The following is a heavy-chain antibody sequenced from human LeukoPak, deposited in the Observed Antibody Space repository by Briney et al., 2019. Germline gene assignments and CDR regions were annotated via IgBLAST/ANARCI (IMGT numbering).Heavy chain of an antibody. V-gene: IGHV3-23*01. CDR3: ARGGQQLVYYYYGMDV. CDR1: GFTFSSYA. J-gene: IGHJ6*02. Sequence: GGSLRLSCVASGFTFSSYAMSWARQAPGKGLEWVSGINDRGGSTYYADSVKGRFTISRDNSKNTLYLQMNSLRAEDTAVYYCARGGQQLVYYYYGMDVWGQGTTVTVSS. D-gene: IGHD6-13*01. CDR2: INDRGGST.